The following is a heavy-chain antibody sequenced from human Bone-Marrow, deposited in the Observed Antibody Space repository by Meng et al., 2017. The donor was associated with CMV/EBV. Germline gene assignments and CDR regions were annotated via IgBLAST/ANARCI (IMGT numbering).Heavy chain of an antibody. CDR3: ARPQTDGYSSFDY. D-gene: IGHD5-24*01. J-gene: IGHJ4*02. Sequence: SCKASGFTFSSYAMHWVRQAPGKGLEWVAVISYDGSNKYYADSVKGRFTISRDNSKNTLYLQMNSLRAEDTAVYYCARPQTDGYSSFDYWGQGTLVTVSS. CDR2: ISYDGSNK. CDR1: GFTFSSYA. V-gene: IGHV3-30-3*01.